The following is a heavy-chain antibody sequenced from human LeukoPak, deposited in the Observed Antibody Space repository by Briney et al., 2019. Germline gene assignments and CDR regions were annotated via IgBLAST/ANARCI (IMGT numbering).Heavy chain of an antibody. Sequence: GGSLRLSCAASGFTFSSYSMNWVRQAPGKGLEWVANIKQDGSEKHFVDSVKGRFTISRDNAKNSLYLQMNSLRAEDTAVYYCARGGAAPDYWGQGTLVTVSS. J-gene: IGHJ4*02. CDR1: GFTFSSYS. D-gene: IGHD6-13*01. CDR2: IKQDGSEK. CDR3: ARGGAAPDY. V-gene: IGHV3-7*01.